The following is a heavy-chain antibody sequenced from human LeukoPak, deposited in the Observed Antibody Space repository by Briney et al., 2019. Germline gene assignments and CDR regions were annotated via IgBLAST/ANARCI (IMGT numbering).Heavy chain of an antibody. D-gene: IGHD2-21*02. J-gene: IGHJ4*02. CDR3: AGPGGDRAFDY. V-gene: IGHV3-23*01. Sequence: PGGSLRLSCAASGFTFSSYAMSWVRQAPGKGLEWVSAISGSGGSTYYADSVKGRFTISRDNSKNTVYLQMNSLRVEDTAIYYCAGPGGDRAFDYWGQGTLVTVSS. CDR1: GFTFSSYA. CDR2: ISGSGGST.